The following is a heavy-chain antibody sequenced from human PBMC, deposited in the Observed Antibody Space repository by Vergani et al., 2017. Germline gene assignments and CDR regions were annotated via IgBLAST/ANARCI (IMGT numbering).Heavy chain of an antibody. D-gene: IGHD2/OR15-2a*01. CDR2: IYPADSDT. Sequence: EVELVQSGPEMRKPGESLKISCKGSEYSFGNYWIGWVRQMPGKGLEWMGIIYPADSDTRYSPSFQGQVTISADKSISTGFRQWDSLKASDTALYYCARHTTYTDSWGQGPLVTVS. CDR3: ARHTTYTDS. CDR1: EYSFGNYW. J-gene: IGHJ4*02. V-gene: IGHV5-51*01.